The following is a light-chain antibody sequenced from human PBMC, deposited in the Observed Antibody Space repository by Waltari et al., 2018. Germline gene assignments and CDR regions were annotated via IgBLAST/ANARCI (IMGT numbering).Light chain of an antibody. CDR1: SSDGGYYNL. CDR3: CSYAGSYTWV. J-gene: IGLJ3*02. CDR2: DDN. V-gene: IGLV2-23*01. Sequence: QSALPQPASVSGSPGPSITISCTGTSSDGGYYNLVSLYQQYPGKAPKVMIYDDNRRPSGVSDRFSGSKSGNTASLTISGVQAEDEADYYCCSYAGSYTWVFGGGTKLTVL.